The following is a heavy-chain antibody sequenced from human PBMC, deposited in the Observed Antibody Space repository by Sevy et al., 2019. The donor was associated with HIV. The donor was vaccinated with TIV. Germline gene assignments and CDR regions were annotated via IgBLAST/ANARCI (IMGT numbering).Heavy chain of an antibody. V-gene: IGHV1-2*02. Sequence: ASVKVSCKASGYTFAGYYMHWVRQAPGQGLEWMGWMTPNSGGTNYAQKFQDRVTMTRDTSINTAYMELSRLRSDDTALYYCARDMELVDEGTQEFFYWGQGTLVTVSS. CDR3: ARDMELVDEGTQEFFY. D-gene: IGHD1-7*01. J-gene: IGHJ4*02. CDR2: MTPNSGGT. CDR1: GYTFAGYY.